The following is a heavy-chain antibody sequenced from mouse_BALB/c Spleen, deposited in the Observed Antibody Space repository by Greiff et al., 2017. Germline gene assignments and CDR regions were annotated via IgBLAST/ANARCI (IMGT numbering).Heavy chain of an antibody. J-gene: IGHJ4*01. CDR1: GFSLTSYG. CDR3: ARGLRDYAMDY. Sequence: VKLQESGPGLVAPSQSLSITCTVSGFSLTSYGVHWVRQPPGKGLEWLGVIWAGGSTNYNSALMSRLSISKDNSKSQVFLKMNSLQTDDTAMYYCARGLRDYAMDYWGQGTSVTVSS. CDR2: IWAGGST. V-gene: IGHV2-9*02.